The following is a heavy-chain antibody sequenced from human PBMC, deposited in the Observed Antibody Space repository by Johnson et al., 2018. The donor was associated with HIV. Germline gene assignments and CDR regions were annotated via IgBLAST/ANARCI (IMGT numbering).Heavy chain of an antibody. CDR2: IWYDGSND. Sequence: QVQVVESGGGVVQPGRSLRLSCAASGFTFSSYGMHWVRQAPGKGLEWVAVIWYDGSNDHYADSVKGRFTISRDNSKNTLYLQMNSLRAEDTAVYYCARTGRAVAGTPHAFDIWGQGTMVTVSS. D-gene: IGHD6-19*01. CDR3: ARTGRAVAGTPHAFDI. J-gene: IGHJ3*02. V-gene: IGHV3-33*01. CDR1: GFTFSSYG.